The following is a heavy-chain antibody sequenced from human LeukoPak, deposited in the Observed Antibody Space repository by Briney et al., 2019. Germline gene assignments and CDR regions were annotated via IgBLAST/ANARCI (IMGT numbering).Heavy chain of an antibody. CDR1: GGSFSGYY. J-gene: IGHJ4*02. CDR3: ARSGRGITMVRGVRFPFDY. D-gene: IGHD3-10*01. Sequence: SETLSLTCAVYGGSFSGYYWSWIRQPPGKGLEWIGEINHSGSTNYNPSLKSRVTISVDMSKNQFSLKLSSVTAADTAVYYCARSGRGITMVRGVRFPFDYWGQGTLATVSS. CDR2: INHSGST. V-gene: IGHV4-34*01.